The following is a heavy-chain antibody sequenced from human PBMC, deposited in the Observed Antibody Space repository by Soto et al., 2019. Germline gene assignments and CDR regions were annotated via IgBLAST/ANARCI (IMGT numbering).Heavy chain of an antibody. CDR2: ISAYNGNT. J-gene: IGHJ4*02. D-gene: IGHD3-10*01. V-gene: IGHV1-18*01. CDR1: GYTFTSYG. CDR3: ARDFGGRRRLRGNYYFDY. Sequence: GASVKVSCKASGYTFTSYGISWVRQAPGQGLEWMGWISAYNGNTNYAQKLQGRVTMTTDTSTSTAYMELRSLRSDDTAVYYCARDFGGRRRLRGNYYFDYWGQGTLVTVSS.